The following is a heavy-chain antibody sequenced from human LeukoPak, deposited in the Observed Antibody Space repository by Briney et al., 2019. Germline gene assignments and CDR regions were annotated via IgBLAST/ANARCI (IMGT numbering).Heavy chain of an antibody. J-gene: IGHJ4*02. CDR3: ATTEQGSWYGEH. CDR1: GYTFTGYG. Sequence: ASVKVSCKASGYTFTGYGISWVRQAPGQGLEWMGWISAYNGNTNYAQKLQGRVTMTTDTSTSTAYMELRSLRSDDTAVYYCATTEQGSWYGEHWGQGTLVTVSS. D-gene: IGHD6-13*01. V-gene: IGHV1-18*01. CDR2: ISAYNGNT.